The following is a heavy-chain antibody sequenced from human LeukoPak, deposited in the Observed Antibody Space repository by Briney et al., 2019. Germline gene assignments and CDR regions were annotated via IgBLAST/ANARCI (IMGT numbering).Heavy chain of an antibody. V-gene: IGHV4-38-2*02. Sequence: GSLRLSCAASGFTFSDYYISWIRQAPGKGLEWIGSIYYSGSTYYNPSLKSRVTISVDTSKNQFSLKLSSVTAADTAVYYCARDSSGLYYFDYWGQGTLVTVSS. J-gene: IGHJ4*02. CDR2: IYYSGST. CDR1: GFTFSDYY. CDR3: ARDSSGLYYFDY. D-gene: IGHD6-19*01.